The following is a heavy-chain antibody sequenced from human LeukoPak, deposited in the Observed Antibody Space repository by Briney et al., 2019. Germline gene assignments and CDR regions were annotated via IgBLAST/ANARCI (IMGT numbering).Heavy chain of an antibody. J-gene: IGHJ4*02. CDR3: ARDAPSRDGYNLGY. CDR2: ISYDGSNK. Sequence: GGSLRLSCAASGFTFSSYAMHWVRQAPGKGLEWVAVISYDGSNKYYADSVKGRFTISRDNSKNTLYLQMNSLRAEDTAVYYCARDAPSRDGYNLGYWGQGTLVTVSS. V-gene: IGHV3-30*14. CDR1: GFTFSSYA. D-gene: IGHD5-24*01.